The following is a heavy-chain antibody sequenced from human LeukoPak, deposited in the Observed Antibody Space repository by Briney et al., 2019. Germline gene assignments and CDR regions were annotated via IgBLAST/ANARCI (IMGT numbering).Heavy chain of an antibody. D-gene: IGHD3-10*01. CDR2: IHNSGTT. CDR1: GGPFSGYF. Sequence: SETLSLTCAVSGGPFSGYFWSWICQSSGKGLEWIGEIHNSGTTNYNPSLNSRVTISEDTSKNQFYLNLSSVTAADTAVYYCARRYYYNLGSFPFDFWGQGTLVTVSS. CDR3: ARRYYYNLGSFPFDF. V-gene: IGHV4-34*01. J-gene: IGHJ4*02.